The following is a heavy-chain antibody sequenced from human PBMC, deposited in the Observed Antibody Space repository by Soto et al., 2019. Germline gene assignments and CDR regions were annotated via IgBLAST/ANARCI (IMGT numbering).Heavy chain of an antibody. V-gene: IGHV3-23*01. CDR3: AKTGHYDILTGYPPHFDY. CDR2: ISDSGAFT. D-gene: IGHD3-9*01. Sequence: EVQLLESGGGLVQPGGSLRLSCAVSGFTFSSYAMSWVRQAPGKGLEWVSTISDSGAFTYYADSVKGRFTISRDNSKNTLYLQMNSVRAEDTAVYHCAKTGHYDILTGYPPHFDYWGQGTLVTVSS. J-gene: IGHJ4*02. CDR1: GFTFSSYA.